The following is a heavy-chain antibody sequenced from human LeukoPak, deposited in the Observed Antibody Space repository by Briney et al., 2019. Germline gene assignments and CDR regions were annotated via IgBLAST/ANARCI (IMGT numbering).Heavy chain of an antibody. V-gene: IGHV4-59*01. CDR2: IYYSGST. J-gene: IGHJ3*02. CDR1: RGSIRTYY. CDR3: ARTIGYAFDI. Sequence: SETLSLTCTVSRGSIRTYYWSWIRQSPGKGLEWIGYIYYSGSTNYNPSLKSRVTISVDTSKNQFSLKLSSVTAADTAVYYCARTIGYAFDIWGQGTMVTVSS. D-gene: IGHD4/OR15-4a*01.